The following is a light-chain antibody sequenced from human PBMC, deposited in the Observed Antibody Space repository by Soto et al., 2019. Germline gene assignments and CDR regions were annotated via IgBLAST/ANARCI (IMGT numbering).Light chain of an antibody. V-gene: IGLV1-40*01. CDR3: QSYDSSLSGPDV. CDR1: SSNIGAGYD. CDR2: GNS. J-gene: IGLJ1*01. Sequence: QSVLTQPPSVSGAPGQRVTISCTGSSSNIGAGYDVHWYQQLPGTAPKLLIYGNSNRPSGVPDRFSGSKSGTSASLAITGLQAEDEAVYYCQSYDSSLSGPDVFGTGTKVTVL.